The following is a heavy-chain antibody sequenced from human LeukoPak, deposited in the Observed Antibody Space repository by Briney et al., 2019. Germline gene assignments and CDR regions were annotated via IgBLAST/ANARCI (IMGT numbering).Heavy chain of an antibody. CDR2: INWNGGST. CDR1: GFTFDDYG. J-gene: IGHJ4*02. Sequence: GGSLRLSCAASGFTFDDYGMSWVRQAPGKGLEWVSGINWNGGSTGYADSVKGRFTISRDSAKNSLYLQMNSLRAEDTALYYCARGLSYYDSSGYGGRFDYWGQGTLVTVSS. CDR3: ARGLSYYDSSGYGGRFDY. D-gene: IGHD3-22*01. V-gene: IGHV3-20*04.